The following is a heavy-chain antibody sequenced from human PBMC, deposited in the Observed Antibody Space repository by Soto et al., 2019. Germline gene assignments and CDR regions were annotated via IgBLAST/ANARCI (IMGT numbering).Heavy chain of an antibody. CDR3: EKDAAWIVVSIDS. D-gene: IGHD3-22*01. Sequence: EVQVLESGGGLVQPGGSLRLSCAASGFTFSSYAMSWVRQAPGKGLEWVSAISASGGSTYYADSVKGRFTISRDNSKNTLYLQMNSLRAEDTAVYDCEKDAAWIVVSIDSWGQGTLVTVSS. J-gene: IGHJ4*02. CDR2: ISASGGST. CDR1: GFTFSSYA. V-gene: IGHV3-23*01.